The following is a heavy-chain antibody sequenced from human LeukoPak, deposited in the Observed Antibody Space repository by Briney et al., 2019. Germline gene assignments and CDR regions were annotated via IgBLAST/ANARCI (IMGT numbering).Heavy chain of an antibody. D-gene: IGHD6-13*01. CDR1: GYTFTGYY. V-gene: IGHV1-2*02. CDR2: INPKSGGT. J-gene: IGHJ4*02. Sequence: ASVKVSRKASGYTFTGYYIYWVRQAPGQGLEWMGCINPKSGGTNYAQKFQGRVTMTRDSSINTDYMELSRLSSDDTAVYYCATHPGIAAGGDYWGQGTLVTVSS. CDR3: ATHPGIAAGGDY.